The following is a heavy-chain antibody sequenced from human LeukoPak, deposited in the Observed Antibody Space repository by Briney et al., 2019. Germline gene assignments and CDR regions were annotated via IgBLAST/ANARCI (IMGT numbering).Heavy chain of an antibody. D-gene: IGHD6-19*01. V-gene: IGHV4-30-2*01. CDR1: GVSIISDGYS. J-gene: IGHJ6*02. CDR2: IYHSGST. CDR3: ARGGRRPGYTGYSSGWYPGPPKYYGIGV. Sequence: PSETLSLTCAVSGVSIISDGYSWNWIRQPPGKGLEWIGYIYHSGSTYHNPSLKSRLTISVDTSENQFSLKLSSVSAADTAVYYCARGGRRPGYTGYSSGWYPGPPKYYGIGVWGQGTTVTVSS.